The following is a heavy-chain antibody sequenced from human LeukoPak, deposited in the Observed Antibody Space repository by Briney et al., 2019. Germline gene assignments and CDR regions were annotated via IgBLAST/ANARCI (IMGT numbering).Heavy chain of an antibody. CDR1: GGSFSGYY. CDR2: INHSGST. D-gene: IGHD2-2*01. CDR3: ASSYQLQEGDAFDI. V-gene: IGHV4-34*01. J-gene: IGHJ3*02. Sequence: SETLSLTCAVYGGSFSGYYWSWIRQPPGKGLEWIGEINHSGSTNYNPSLKSRVTISVDTSKNQFSLKLSSVTAADTAVYYCASSYQLQEGDAFDIWGQGTMVTVSS.